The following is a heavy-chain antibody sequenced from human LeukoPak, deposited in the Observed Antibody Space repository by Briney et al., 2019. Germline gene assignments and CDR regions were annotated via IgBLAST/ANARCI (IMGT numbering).Heavy chain of an antibody. Sequence: PSQTLSLTCTVSGGSISSGDYYWSWIRQPPGKGLEWIGYIYYSGSTYYNPSLKSRVTISVDTSENQFSLKLSSVTAADTAVYYCARSFLTGYPFDYWGQGTLVTVSS. V-gene: IGHV4-30-4*01. D-gene: IGHD3-9*01. CDR1: GGSISSGDYY. J-gene: IGHJ4*02. CDR3: ARSFLTGYPFDY. CDR2: IYYSGST.